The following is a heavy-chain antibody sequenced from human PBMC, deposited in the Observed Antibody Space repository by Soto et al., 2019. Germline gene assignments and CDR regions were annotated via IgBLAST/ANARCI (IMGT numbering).Heavy chain of an antibody. CDR2: IYYSGST. CDR1: GGSISSSSYY. J-gene: IGHJ4*02. CDR3: ARHCNIVVVPAAIGYFDY. Sequence: SETLSLTCTVSGGSISSSSYYWGWIRQPPGKGLERIGSIYYSGSTYYNPSLKSRFPISVDTSKNHFSRKLSSVTAADTAVYYCARHCNIVVVPAAIGYFDYWGQGTLVTVSS. D-gene: IGHD2-2*01. V-gene: IGHV4-39*07.